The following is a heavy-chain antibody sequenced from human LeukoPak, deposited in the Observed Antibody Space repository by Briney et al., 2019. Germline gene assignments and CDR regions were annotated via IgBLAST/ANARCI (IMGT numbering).Heavy chain of an antibody. J-gene: IGHJ4*02. Sequence: GGSLRLSCAASGFIFSNYAMHWVRQAPGKGLEWVAVISYDGSNKYYADSVKGRFTISRDNSKNTLYLQMNTLRAEDTAVYYCAKSPYGLGTYAIAGDYWGQGTLVTVSS. CDR3: AKSPYGLGTYAIAGDY. V-gene: IGHV3-30-3*02. CDR1: GFIFSNYA. D-gene: IGHD3-10*01. CDR2: ISYDGSNK.